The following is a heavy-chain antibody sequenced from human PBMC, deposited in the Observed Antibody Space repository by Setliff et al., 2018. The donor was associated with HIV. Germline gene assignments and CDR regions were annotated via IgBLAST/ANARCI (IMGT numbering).Heavy chain of an antibody. CDR2: AIPMLGIA. J-gene: IGHJ4*02. Sequence: SVKVSCKASGGTFSSYVINWVRQAPGQGLEWMGGAIPMLGIANHVHKFQGRVTITADKSTSTAYMELNSLRSEDTAMYYCARSSYYDVNSPFDYWGQGTRVTVSS. CDR3: ARSSYYDVNSPFDY. CDR1: GGTFSSYV. V-gene: IGHV1-69*10. D-gene: IGHD3-16*01.